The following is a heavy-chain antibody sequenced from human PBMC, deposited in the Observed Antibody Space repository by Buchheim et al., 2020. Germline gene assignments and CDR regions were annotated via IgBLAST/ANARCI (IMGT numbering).Heavy chain of an antibody. CDR2: INHSGST. V-gene: IGHV4-34*01. Sequence: QVQLQQGGAGLLKPSETLSLTCAVYGGSFSGYYWSWIRQPPGKGLEWIGEINHSGSTNYNPSLKSRVTISVDTSKNQFSLKLSSVTAADTAVYYCARGALDYYDSSGYHLYDAFDIWGQGT. CDR1: GGSFSGYY. D-gene: IGHD3-22*01. CDR3: ARGALDYYDSSGYHLYDAFDI. J-gene: IGHJ3*02.